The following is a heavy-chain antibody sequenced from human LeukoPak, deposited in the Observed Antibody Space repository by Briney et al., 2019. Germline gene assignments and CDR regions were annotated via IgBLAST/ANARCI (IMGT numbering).Heavy chain of an antibody. CDR1: GFTFTRNW. V-gene: IGHV3-7*01. CDR3: ARDQGYYGSGRSLFDL. Sequence: HPGGSLRLTCVASGFTFTRNWMSWVRQAPGKGLEWVANINQDVSAKYYVDSVKGRFTISRDNAKNSVYLQMNSLRAEDTAVYYCARDQGYYGSGRSLFDLWGQGTMVTVSS. CDR2: INQDVSAK. J-gene: IGHJ3*01. D-gene: IGHD3-10*01.